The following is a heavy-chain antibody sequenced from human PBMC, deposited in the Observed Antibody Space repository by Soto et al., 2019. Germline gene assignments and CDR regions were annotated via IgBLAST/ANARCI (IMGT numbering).Heavy chain of an antibody. CDR2: ISSGSGTI. CDR3: AGDPFANWSIYFYGIYV. Sequence: EVQLVESGGGLVQPGGSLRLSCAASAFTLSRYSMNWVRQAPGKGLEWISYISSGSGTIYYADSVKGRSTISRDNDKNSLYLQMNSLRDDATTVYYCAGDPFANWSIYFYGIYVWGQGITVTESS. V-gene: IGHV3-48*02. D-gene: IGHD1-20*01. J-gene: IGHJ6*02. CDR1: AFTLSRYS.